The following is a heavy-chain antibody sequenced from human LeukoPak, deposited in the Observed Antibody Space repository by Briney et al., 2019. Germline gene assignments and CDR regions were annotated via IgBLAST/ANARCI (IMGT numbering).Heavy chain of an antibody. CDR2: ISGSGGST. CDR1: GFTFSSYA. Sequence: SGGSLRLSCAASGFTFSSYAMSWVRQAPGKGLEWVSAISGSGGSTYYADSVKGRFTISRDNSKNTLYLQMNSLRAEDTAVYYCAKDRGGVAAAGRGGDAFDIWGQGTMVTVSS. V-gene: IGHV3-23*01. D-gene: IGHD6-13*01. CDR3: AKDRGGVAAAGRGGDAFDI. J-gene: IGHJ3*02.